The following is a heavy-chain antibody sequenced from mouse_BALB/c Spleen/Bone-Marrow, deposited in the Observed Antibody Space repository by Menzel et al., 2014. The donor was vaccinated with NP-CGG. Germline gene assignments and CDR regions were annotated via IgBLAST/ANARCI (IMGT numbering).Heavy chain of an antibody. CDR1: GFNIKDTH. V-gene: IGHV14-3*02. D-gene: IGHD1-1*01. CDR2: IDPANGNT. Sequence: VQLQQSGAELVKLGASVKLSCTPSGFNIKDTHMHWVKQRPEQGLEWIGRIDPANGNTKYDPNFQGKATITADTSSNTAYLRLSSLTSEDTAVYYCARDYANTAWFASWGQGTLVTVS. J-gene: IGHJ3*01. CDR3: ARDYANTAWFAS.